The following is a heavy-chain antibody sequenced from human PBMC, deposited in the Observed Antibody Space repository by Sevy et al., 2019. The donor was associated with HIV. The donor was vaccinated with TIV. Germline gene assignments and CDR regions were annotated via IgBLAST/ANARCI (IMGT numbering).Heavy chain of an antibody. CDR1: GGSITSLY. CDR3: AGENAWGRGYS. Sequence: SETLSLTCTVSGGSITSLYWNWIRQPPGKGLEWIANIYYNGHINYNPSLKSRVTLSLDTSKNQFSLRLSSVTAADTAMCYWAGENAWGRGYSWGQGTLVTVSS. CDR2: IYYNGHI. V-gene: IGHV4-59*08. D-gene: IGHD1-26*01. J-gene: IGHJ4*02.